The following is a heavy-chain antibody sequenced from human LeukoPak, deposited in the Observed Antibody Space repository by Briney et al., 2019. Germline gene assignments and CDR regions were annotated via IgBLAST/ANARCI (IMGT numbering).Heavy chain of an antibody. Sequence: GGSLSLSCAASGFTFREYSMSSIRQAPGKGLEWVSYISSRSEYTSYADSVKGRFTVSRDNANSSLYLQMNSLRAEDTAVYYCARCQYNSSPDFWGQGTLVTVSS. V-gene: IGHV3-11*03. CDR2: ISSRSEYT. J-gene: IGHJ4*02. CDR1: GFTFREYS. CDR3: ARCQYNSSPDF. D-gene: IGHD6-19*01.